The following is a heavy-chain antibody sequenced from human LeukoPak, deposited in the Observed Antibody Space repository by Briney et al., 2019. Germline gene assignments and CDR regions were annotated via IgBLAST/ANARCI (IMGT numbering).Heavy chain of an antibody. V-gene: IGHV4-39*07. CDR2: IYYSGST. Sequence: SETVSLPCTVSGGSISSSSYYWGWIRQPPGKGLEWIGSIYYSGSTYYNPSLKSRVTISVDTSKNQFSLKLSSVTAADTAVYYCARRIPTYYYGSGSYYAHWFDPWGQGTLVTVSS. J-gene: IGHJ5*02. D-gene: IGHD3-10*01. CDR3: ARRIPTYYYGSGSYYAHWFDP. CDR1: GGSISSSSYY.